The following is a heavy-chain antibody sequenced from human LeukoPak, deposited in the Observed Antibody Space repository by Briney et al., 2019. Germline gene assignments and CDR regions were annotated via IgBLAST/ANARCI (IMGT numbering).Heavy chain of an antibody. D-gene: IGHD5-24*01. J-gene: IGHJ4*02. CDR1: GFTVINNY. CDR3: TKDQNGYNKPGEY. Sequence: PGGSLRLSCAASGFTVINNYMTWVRQAPGKGLEWVSVIYSGGTTHYADSVKGRFTISRDNSKNTLYLQMNSLRVDDTAVYYCTKDQNGYNKPGEYWGQGALVTVSS. V-gene: IGHV3-53*01. CDR2: IYSGGTT.